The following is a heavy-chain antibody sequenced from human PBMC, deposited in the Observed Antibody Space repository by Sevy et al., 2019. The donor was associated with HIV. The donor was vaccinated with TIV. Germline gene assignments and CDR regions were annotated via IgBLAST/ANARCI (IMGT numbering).Heavy chain of an antibody. V-gene: IGHV3-13*01. J-gene: IGHJ4*02. CDR1: GFTFSSYD. D-gene: IGHD6-13*01. CDR2: IGTAGDT. CDR3: ARGAREYSSSWYVFDY. Sequence: GGSLRLSCAASGFTFSSYDMHWVRQATGKGLEWVSAIGTAGDTYYPGSVKGRFTISRENAKNSLYLQMNSLRVGDTAVYYCARGAREYSSSWYVFDYWGQGTLVTVSS.